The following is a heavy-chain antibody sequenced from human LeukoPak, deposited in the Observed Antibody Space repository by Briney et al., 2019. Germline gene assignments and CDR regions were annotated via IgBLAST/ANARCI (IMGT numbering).Heavy chain of an antibody. CDR2: ISSSGSTI. CDR3: AKDGGVVVPAASYYMDV. Sequence: GGSLRLSCAASGFTFRSYEMYWVRQAPGKGLEWLSYISSSGSTIYYADSVKGRFTISRDNSKNTLYLQMNSLRAEDTAVYYCAKDGGVVVPAASYYMDVWGKGTTVTISS. J-gene: IGHJ6*03. D-gene: IGHD2-2*01. CDR1: GFTFRSYE. V-gene: IGHV3-48*03.